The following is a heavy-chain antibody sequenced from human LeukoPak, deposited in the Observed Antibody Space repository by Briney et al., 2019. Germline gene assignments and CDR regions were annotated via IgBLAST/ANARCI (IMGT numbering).Heavy chain of an antibody. V-gene: IGHV3-30*18. J-gene: IGHJ4*02. CDR1: GFTFSSYG. D-gene: IGHD1-7*01. CDR3: AKVRVVFNWNYAYYFDS. Sequence: GGSLRLSCAASGFTFSSYGMHWVRQAPGKGLEWVAIISYDGSDKYYADSVKGRFTISRDNSKNTLYLQMNSLRAEDTAVYYCAKVRVVFNWNYAYYFDSWGQGTLVTVSS. CDR2: ISYDGSDK.